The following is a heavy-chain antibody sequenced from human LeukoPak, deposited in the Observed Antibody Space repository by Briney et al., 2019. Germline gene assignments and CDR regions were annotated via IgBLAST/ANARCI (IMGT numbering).Heavy chain of an antibody. V-gene: IGHV1-3*01. Sequence: ASVKVSCKASGYTFTSYAMHWVRQAPGQRLEWMGWINAGNGNTKYSQKFQGRVTITRDTSASTAYMELSSLRSEDTAVYYCARDSTTGTQGFDYWGQGTLVTVSS. CDR1: GYTFTSYA. J-gene: IGHJ4*02. D-gene: IGHD1-1*01. CDR2: INAGNGNT. CDR3: ARDSTTGTQGFDY.